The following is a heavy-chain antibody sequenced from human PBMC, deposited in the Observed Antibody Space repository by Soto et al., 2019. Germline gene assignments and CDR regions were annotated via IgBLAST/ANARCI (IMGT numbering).Heavy chain of an antibody. CDR2: IYYSGST. J-gene: IGHJ6*02. D-gene: IGHD3-3*01. CDR3: ARGAYDFWSGYGYYYYGMDV. CDR1: GGSISSYY. V-gene: IGHV4-59*01. Sequence: LSLTCTVSGGSISSYYWSWIRQPPGKGLEWIGYIYYSGSTNYNPSLKSRVTISVDTSKNQFSLKLSSVTAADTAVYYCARGAYDFWSGYGYYYYGMDVWGQGTTVTVSS.